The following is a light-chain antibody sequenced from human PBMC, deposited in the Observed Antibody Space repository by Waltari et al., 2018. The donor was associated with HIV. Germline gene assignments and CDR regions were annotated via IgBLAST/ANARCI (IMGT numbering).Light chain of an antibody. Sequence: QSALTQPASVSGSPGQSITIPCSGTSSDVGGYNYVSWYQQYPGKAPKPMIYGVRERPSGVSNRFSGSKSGNTASLTISGLQAEDEADYYCSSYTSSSTYVFGTGTKVTVL. CDR2: GVR. V-gene: IGLV2-14*01. J-gene: IGLJ1*01. CDR1: SSDVGGYNY. CDR3: SSYTSSSTYV.